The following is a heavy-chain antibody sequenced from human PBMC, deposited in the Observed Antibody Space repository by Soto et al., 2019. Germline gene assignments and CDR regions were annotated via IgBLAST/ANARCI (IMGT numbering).Heavy chain of an antibody. CDR2: IYVTGAV. CDR3: ARLRIATNNYKWFDP. CDR1: GAALNSGNYY. V-gene: IGHV4-31*03. Sequence: ASETLSLTCSVSGAALNSGNYYWSWIRQVPGKGLEWIGHIYVTGAVDYNPSLRDRITISQDTSERQFSLNLRLVTAADTAAYYCARLRIATNNYKWFDPWGQGTLVTVSS. D-gene: IGHD2-21*01. J-gene: IGHJ5*02.